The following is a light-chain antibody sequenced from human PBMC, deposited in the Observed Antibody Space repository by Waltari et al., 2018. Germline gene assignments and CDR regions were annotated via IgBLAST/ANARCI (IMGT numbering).Light chain of an antibody. J-gene: IGLJ3*02. CDR1: FSDVGASDY. V-gene: IGLV2-14*03. CDR3: SSYTTRGTWV. CDR2: AVP. Sequence: QSPLTQPASVSGSPGQSITLSCTGAFSDVGASDYVSWYQQLPGRAPKLLFYAVPTRPSGGSDRLSGAKSGNTASLTISGLQPEDEADYYCSSYTTRGTWVFGGGTKLTVL.